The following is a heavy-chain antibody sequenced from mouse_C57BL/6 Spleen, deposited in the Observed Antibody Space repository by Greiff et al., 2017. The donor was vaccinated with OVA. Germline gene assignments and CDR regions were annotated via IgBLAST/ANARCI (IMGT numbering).Heavy chain of an antibody. J-gene: IGHJ2*01. CDR2: ISDGGSYT. V-gene: IGHV5-4*01. Sequence: LEWVATISDGGSYTYYPDNVKGRFTISRDNAKNNLYLQMSHLKSEDTAMYYCARDEGTGPFDYWGQGTTLTVSS. CDR3: ARDEGTGPFDY. D-gene: IGHD4-1*01.